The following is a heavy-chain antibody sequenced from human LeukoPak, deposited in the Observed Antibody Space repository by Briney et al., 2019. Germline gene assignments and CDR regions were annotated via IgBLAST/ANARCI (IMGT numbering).Heavy chain of an antibody. D-gene: IGHD1-14*01. CDR1: NDYIKDYY. Sequence: PSETLSLTCTLSNDYIKDYYWSWIRQPAVKGLEWIGRVSQWNTNYDPSLKSRVSMSVQASRNQFSLRLNSATAADTAVYYCARQGSDNHFDSWGPGTLVTVSS. J-gene: IGHJ4*02. V-gene: IGHV4-4*07. CDR2: VSQWNT. CDR3: ARQGSDNHFDS.